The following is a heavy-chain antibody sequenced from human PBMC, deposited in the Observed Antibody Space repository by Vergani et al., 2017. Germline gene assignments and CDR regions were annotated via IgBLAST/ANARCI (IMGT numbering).Heavy chain of an antibody. CDR3: GRLEMDQCLSKESRWYFDF. D-gene: IGHD5-24*01. Sequence: EVQLVQSGAEVKKPGESLKISCKASGYSFSNYWIGWVRQMSGKGLEWMGIIYPGDSDTRYSPSFQGQVTISADKSITTDYLKWGSLRASDTAVYYCGRLEMDQCLSKESRWYFDFWGRGTLVTVSS. CDR1: GYSFSNYW. CDR2: IYPGDSDT. V-gene: IGHV5-51*03. J-gene: IGHJ2*01.